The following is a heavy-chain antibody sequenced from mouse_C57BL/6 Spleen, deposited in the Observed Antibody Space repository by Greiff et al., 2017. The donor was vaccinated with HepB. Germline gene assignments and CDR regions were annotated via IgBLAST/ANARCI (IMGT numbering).Heavy chain of an antibody. CDR2: IYPGSGNT. J-gene: IGHJ2*01. Sequence: QVHVKQSGPELVKPGASVKISCKASGYSFTSYYIHWVKQRPGQGLEWIGWIYPGSGNTKYNEKFKGKATLTADTSSSTAYMQLSSLTSEDSAVYYCAEYGGLRWDYWGQGTTLTVSS. CDR1: GYSFTSYY. CDR3: AEYGGLRWDY. V-gene: IGHV1-66*01. D-gene: IGHD2-10*02.